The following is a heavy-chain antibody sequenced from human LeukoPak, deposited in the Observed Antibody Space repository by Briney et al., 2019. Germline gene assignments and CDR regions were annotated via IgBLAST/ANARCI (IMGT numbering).Heavy chain of an antibody. J-gene: IGHJ5*02. CDR2: ISGSGGST. D-gene: IGHD2-2*02. V-gene: IGHV3-23*01. Sequence: PGGSLRLSCAASGFTFSSYAMSWVRQAPGKGLEWVSAISGSGGSTYYADSVKGRFTISRDNSKNTLYLQMNSLRAEDTAVYYCARDRRPLGYCSSTSCYTGWFDPWGQGTLVTVSS. CDR3: ARDRRPLGYCSSTSCYTGWFDP. CDR1: GFTFSSYA.